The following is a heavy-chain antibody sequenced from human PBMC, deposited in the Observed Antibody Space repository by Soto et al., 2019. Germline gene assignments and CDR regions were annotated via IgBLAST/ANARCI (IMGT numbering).Heavy chain of an antibody. CDR1: GYTFTSYA. CDR2: INAGNGNT. V-gene: IGHV1-3*01. D-gene: IGHD3-3*01. J-gene: IGHJ6*02. CDR3: ATLYYDFWSGTDYYYGMDV. Sequence: ASVKVSCKASGYTFTSYAMHWVRQAPGQRLEWMGWINAGNGNTKYSQKFQGRVTITRDTSASTAYMELSSLRAEDTAVYYCATLYYDFWSGTDYYYGMDVWGQGTTVTVSS.